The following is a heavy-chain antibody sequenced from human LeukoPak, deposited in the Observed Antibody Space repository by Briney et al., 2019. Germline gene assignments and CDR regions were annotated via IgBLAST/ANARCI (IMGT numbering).Heavy chain of an antibody. J-gene: IGHJ6*04. D-gene: IGHD2-15*01. CDR2: INPNSGGT. Sequence: GASVKVSCKASGYTFTGYYMHWVRQAPGQGLEWMGWINPNSGGTNYAQKLQGWVTMTRDTSISTAYMELSRLRSDDTAVYYCARADIRVGGPYYGMDVWGKGTTVTVSS. CDR3: ARADIRVGGPYYGMDV. V-gene: IGHV1-2*04. CDR1: GYTFTGYY.